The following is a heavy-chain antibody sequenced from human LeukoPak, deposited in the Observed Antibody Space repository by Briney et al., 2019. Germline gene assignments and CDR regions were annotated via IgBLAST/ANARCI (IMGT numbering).Heavy chain of an antibody. CDR1: GGSISRYY. Sequence: PPGTLSLTCTVSGGSISRYYWRWIRQPAGKGLEWIGLIYSCGSTNYNPSLKSRVTMSVDTSKNQYSLKLSPVTAADTAVYYCARDLLTGYFDYWGQGTLVTVSS. CDR3: ARDLLTGYFDY. D-gene: IGHD2/OR15-2a*01. V-gene: IGHV4-4*07. CDR2: IYSCGST. J-gene: IGHJ4*02.